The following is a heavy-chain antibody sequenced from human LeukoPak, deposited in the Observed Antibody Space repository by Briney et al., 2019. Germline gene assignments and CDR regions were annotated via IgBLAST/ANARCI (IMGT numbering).Heavy chain of an antibody. J-gene: IGHJ3*02. CDR1: GGSISSYY. V-gene: IGHV4-59*01. D-gene: IGHD3-3*01. CDR2: IYYSGST. Sequence: SETLSLTCTVSGGSISSYYWSWIRQPPGKGLEWIGYIYYSGSTNYNPSLKSRVTISVDTSKNQFSLKLSSATAADTAVYYCARAGPTIFGVVKKMRAFDIWGQGTMVTVSS. CDR3: ARAGPTIFGVVKKMRAFDI.